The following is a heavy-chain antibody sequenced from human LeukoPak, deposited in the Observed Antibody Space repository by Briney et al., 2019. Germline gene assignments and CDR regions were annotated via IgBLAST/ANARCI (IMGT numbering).Heavy chain of an antibody. V-gene: IGHV1-58*02. CDR2: IVVGSGNT. CDR1: GFTFTSSA. D-gene: IGHD3-9*01. Sequence: GASVKVSCKASGFTFTSSAMQWVRQARGQRLEWIGWIVVGSGNTNYAQKSQERVTITRDMSTSTAYMELSSLRSEDTAVYYCAAVGLRYFDYYYGMDVWGQGTTVTVSS. J-gene: IGHJ6*02. CDR3: AAVGLRYFDYYYGMDV.